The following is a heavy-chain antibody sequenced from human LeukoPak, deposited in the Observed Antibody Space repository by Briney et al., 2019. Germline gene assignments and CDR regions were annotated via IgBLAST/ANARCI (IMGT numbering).Heavy chain of an antibody. CDR2: FHTSGST. CDR1: GCSISSYY. Sequence: SETLSLTCTASGCSISSYYRSWIRQPPGKRLEWIGRFHTSGSTNYNPSPKSRVTMSVDTSKNQFSLKLSSVTAADTAVYYCARDTYYYDSSGYSNFDYWGQGTLVTVSS. D-gene: IGHD3-22*01. J-gene: IGHJ4*02. V-gene: IGHV4-4*07. CDR3: ARDTYYYDSSGYSNFDY.